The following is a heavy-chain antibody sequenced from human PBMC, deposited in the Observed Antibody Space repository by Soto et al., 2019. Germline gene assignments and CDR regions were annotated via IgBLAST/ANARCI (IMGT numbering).Heavy chain of an antibody. V-gene: IGHV5-10-1*01. Sequence: ESLKISCKGSGYRFAGYWITWVRQKPGKGLEWMGRIDPSDSQTYYSPSFRGHVTISVTKSITTVFLQWSSLRASDTAMYYCARKIYDADTGPNFQYYFDSWGQGTTVTVSS. CDR2: IDPSDSQT. CDR3: ARKIYDADTGPNFQYYFDS. CDR1: GYRFAGYW. J-gene: IGHJ4*02. D-gene: IGHD5-18*01.